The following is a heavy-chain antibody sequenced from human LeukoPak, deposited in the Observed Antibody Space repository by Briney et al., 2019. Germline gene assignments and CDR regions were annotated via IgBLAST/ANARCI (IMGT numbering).Heavy chain of an antibody. J-gene: IGHJ4*02. D-gene: IGHD6-13*01. CDR1: GGSISSYY. CDR2: IYYSGTT. Sequence: SETLSLTCTVSGGSISSYYWSRIRQPPGKGLEWIGYIYYSGTTNYNPSLKSRVTISVGTSKNQFSLKLSSVTAADTAVYYCARGVYIAAAQYGYWGQGTLVTVSS. V-gene: IGHV4-59*01. CDR3: ARGVYIAAAQYGY.